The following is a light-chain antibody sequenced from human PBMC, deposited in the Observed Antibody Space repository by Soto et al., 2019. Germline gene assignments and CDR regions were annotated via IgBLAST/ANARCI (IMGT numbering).Light chain of an antibody. CDR3: QQYNSYCLSWT. Sequence: DIQMTQSPSTLSASVGDRVTITCRASQSISSWLAWYQQKPGKAPKLLIYDASSLESGVPSRFSGSGSGTEFTLTISSLQPDDFATYYCQQYNSYCLSWTFGQGTKVDIK. V-gene: IGKV1-5*01. CDR2: DAS. J-gene: IGKJ1*01. CDR1: QSISSW.